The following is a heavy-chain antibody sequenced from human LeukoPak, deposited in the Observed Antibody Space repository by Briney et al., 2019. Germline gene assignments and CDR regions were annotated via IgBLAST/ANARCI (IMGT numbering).Heavy chain of an antibody. Sequence: GGSLRLSCAASGFTFSSYGMSWVRQAPGKGLEWVSGISGSGASTYYADSVRGRFTISRDNSKNTLYLQMNSLRAEDTAVYYCAKTNSSGWYDYWGQGTLVTVSS. CDR1: GFTFSSYG. V-gene: IGHV3-23*01. CDR3: AKTNSSGWYDY. CDR2: ISGSGAST. J-gene: IGHJ4*02. D-gene: IGHD6-19*01.